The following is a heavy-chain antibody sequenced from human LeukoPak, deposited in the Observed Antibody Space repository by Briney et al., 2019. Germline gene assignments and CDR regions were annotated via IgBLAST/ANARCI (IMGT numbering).Heavy chain of an antibody. CDR1: GGSISSYY. Sequence: SETLSLTCTVSGGSISSYYWSWIRQPPGKGLEWIGYIYYSGSTNYNPSLKSRVTISVDTSKNQFSLKLSSVTAADTAVYYCARVGCSSTNCYSWFDPWGQGTLVTVSS. D-gene: IGHD2-2*02. J-gene: IGHJ5*02. CDR3: ARVGCSSTNCYSWFDP. V-gene: IGHV4-59*01. CDR2: IYYSGST.